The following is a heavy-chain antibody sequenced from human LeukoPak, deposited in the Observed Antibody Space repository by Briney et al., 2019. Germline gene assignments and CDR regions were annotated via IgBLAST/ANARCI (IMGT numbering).Heavy chain of an antibody. CDR2: IYYSGST. Sequence: SETLSLTCTVSGGSNSSYYWSWIGQPPGKGLEWIGYIYYSGSTNYNPSLKGRVTISVDTSKNQFSLKLSSVTAADTAVYYCARGRYNGYWGQGTLVTVSS. V-gene: IGHV4-59*01. CDR1: GGSNSSYY. CDR3: ARGRYNGY. J-gene: IGHJ4*02. D-gene: IGHD5-24*01.